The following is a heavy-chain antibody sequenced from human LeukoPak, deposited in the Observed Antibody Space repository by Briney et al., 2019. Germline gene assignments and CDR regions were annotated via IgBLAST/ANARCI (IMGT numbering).Heavy chain of an antibody. V-gene: IGHV1-46*01. CDR1: GYTFTSYY. CDR3: ARDPGGQQLVYAFDI. CDR2: INPSGGST. D-gene: IGHD6-13*01. J-gene: IGHJ3*02. Sequence: GASVKVSCKASGYTFTSYYMHWVRQAPGQGLEWMGMINPSGGSTSYAQKFQGRVTMTRDTSTSTVYMELSSLRSEDTAVYYCARDPGGQQLVYAFDIWGQGTMVTVSS.